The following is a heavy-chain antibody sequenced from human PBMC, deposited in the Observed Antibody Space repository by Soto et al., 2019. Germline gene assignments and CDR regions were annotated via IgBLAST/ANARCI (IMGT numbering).Heavy chain of an antibody. V-gene: IGHV3-33*01. CDR3: ARPHSSGWYFHNYFDY. CDR1: GFTFSSYG. J-gene: IGHJ4*02. CDR2: IWYDGSNK. D-gene: IGHD6-19*01. Sequence: QVQLVESGGGVVQPGRSLRLSCAASGFTFSSYGMHWVRQAPGKGLEWVAVIWYDGSNKDYADSVKGRFTISRDNSKNPLYLQMNRLRAEDTALYDRARPHSSGWYFHNYFDYWCQGTLVTVSS.